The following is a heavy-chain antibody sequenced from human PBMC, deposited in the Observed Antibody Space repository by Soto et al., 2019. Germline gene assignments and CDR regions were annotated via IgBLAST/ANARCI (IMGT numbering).Heavy chain of an antibody. Sequence: XETMCLTGSVYRDSFTKYYWRWIRQPPGKGLEWIGEINHRGRTNFNPSLKRRVTISVDRSKNQFSLKLRSVTAADTGVYYCASWLVGAPFDSWGHEALAAVSS. CDR3: ASWLVGAPFDS. V-gene: IGHV4-34*01. D-gene: IGHD1-26*01. J-gene: IGHJ4*03. CDR1: RDSFTKYY. CDR2: INHRGRT.